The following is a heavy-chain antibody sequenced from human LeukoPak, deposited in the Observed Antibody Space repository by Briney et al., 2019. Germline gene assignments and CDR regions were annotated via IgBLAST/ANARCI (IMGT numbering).Heavy chain of an antibody. CDR2: IYYSGST. V-gene: IGHV4-59*01. CDR1: GGSISSYY. Sequence: SETLSLTCTVSGGSISSYYWSWIRQPPGKGLEWIGYIYYSGSTNYNPSLKSRVTISVDTSKNRFSLKLSSVTAADTAVYYCARERRDNWFDPWGQGTLVTVSS. CDR3: ARERRDNWFDP. J-gene: IGHJ5*02.